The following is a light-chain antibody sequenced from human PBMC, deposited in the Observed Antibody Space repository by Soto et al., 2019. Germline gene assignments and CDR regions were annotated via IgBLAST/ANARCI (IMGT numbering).Light chain of an antibody. CDR3: QQYYNWWT. V-gene: IGKV3-15*01. CDR1: QSVSSS. J-gene: IGKJ1*01. Sequence: EIGMTQSPATLSVSPGQRATLSCRASQSVSSSFAWYQQKPGQAPRLLIYGASTRATDIPARFSGSGSGTEFTLTISILQPEDFAVYYCQQYYNWWTFGQGTKVDTK. CDR2: GAS.